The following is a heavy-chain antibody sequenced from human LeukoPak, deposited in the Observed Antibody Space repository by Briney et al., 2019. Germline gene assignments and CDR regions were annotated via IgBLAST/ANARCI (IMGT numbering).Heavy chain of an antibody. CDR2: ISNSGERA. D-gene: IGHD2-15*01. Sequence: PGGSLRLSCAASGFTFSSYAISWVRQAPGKGLEWVSAISNSGERAYYADSVKGRFTISRDNSKATVSLQMNSLRVEDTAVYFCAIGRDNVDYWGQGTLVTVSS. CDR1: GFTFSSYA. V-gene: IGHV3-23*01. J-gene: IGHJ4*02. CDR3: AIGRDNVDY.